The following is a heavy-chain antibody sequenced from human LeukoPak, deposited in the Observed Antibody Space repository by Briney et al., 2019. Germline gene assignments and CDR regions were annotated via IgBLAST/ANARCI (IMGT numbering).Heavy chain of an antibody. CDR3: ARGGMLRGVYAFDI. V-gene: IGHV1-8*01. Sequence: ASVKVSCKASGYTFTSYDINWVRQATGQGLEWMGWMNPNRGNTGNAQKFQGRVTMTRNTSISTAYMELNSLRSEDTAVYYCARGGMLRGVYAFDIWGHGTMVTVSS. CDR2: MNPNRGNT. CDR1: GYTFTSYD. D-gene: IGHD3-10*01. J-gene: IGHJ3*02.